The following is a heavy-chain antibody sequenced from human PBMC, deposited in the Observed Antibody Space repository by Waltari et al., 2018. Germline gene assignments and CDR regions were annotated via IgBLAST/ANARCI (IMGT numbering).Heavy chain of an antibody. CDR1: GFTFSAHW. CDR2: IKEDGSET. D-gene: IGHD3-22*01. Sequence: EVQLVESGGGLVQPGGSLKLSCAASGFTFSAHWMAWVRQAPGKGLELGASIKEDGSETYCADSLKGRCTISRDNVNNSLYLQMNGLRAEDTAVYHCTRNALYYETNGPQRGGEYWGQGTLVTVSS. V-gene: IGHV3-7*01. CDR3: TRNALYYETNGPQRGGEY. J-gene: IGHJ4*02.